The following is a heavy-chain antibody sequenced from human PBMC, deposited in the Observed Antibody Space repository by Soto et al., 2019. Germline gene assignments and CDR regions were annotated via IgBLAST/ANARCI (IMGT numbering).Heavy chain of an antibody. V-gene: IGHV1-2*02. CDR3: AREPATATPEWFDF. CDR1: GYTFSDYY. J-gene: IGHJ4*02. D-gene: IGHD1-1*01. CDR2: INPNSGGT. Sequence: ASVKVSCKASGYTFSDYYIHWVRQAPGQGLEWMGWINPNSGGTKYAPKFQGGVTITRDTSITTAYMELSRLRSGDTAVYNCAREPATATPEWFDFWGQATLVTVSS.